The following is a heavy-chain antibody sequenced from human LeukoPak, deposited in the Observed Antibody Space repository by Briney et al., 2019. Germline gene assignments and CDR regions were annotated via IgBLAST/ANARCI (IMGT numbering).Heavy chain of an antibody. CDR1: GGTFSSYA. CDR2: IIPIFGTA. Sequence: ASVKVSCKASGGTFSSYAISWVRQAPGQGLEWMGGIIPIFGTANYAQKFQGRVTITADESTSTAYMELSSLRSEDTAVYYCAREIVVVPAAEMGVYYYYGMDVWGQGTTVTVSS. V-gene: IGHV1-69*13. J-gene: IGHJ6*02. CDR3: AREIVVVPAAEMGVYYYYGMDV. D-gene: IGHD2-2*01.